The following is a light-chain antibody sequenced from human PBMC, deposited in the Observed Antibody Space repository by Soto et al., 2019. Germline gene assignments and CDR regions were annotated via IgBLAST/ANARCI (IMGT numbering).Light chain of an antibody. Sequence: EIVLTQSPGTLSLSPGERATLSCRASQSVSSSYLAWYQQKPGQAPRLLIYGASSRATGIPDGFSGSGSGTDFTLPISRLEPEDFAVYYCQQYGSSPRTFGQGTKVEIK. CDR1: QSVSSSY. J-gene: IGKJ1*01. V-gene: IGKV3-20*01. CDR2: GAS. CDR3: QQYGSSPRT.